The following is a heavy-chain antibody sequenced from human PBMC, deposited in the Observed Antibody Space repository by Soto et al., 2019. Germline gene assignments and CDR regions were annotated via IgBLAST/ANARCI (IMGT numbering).Heavy chain of an antibody. Sequence: QPGGSLRLSCAASGFTFSSYEMNWVRQAPGKGLEWVSYISSSGSTIYYADSVKGRFTISRDNAKNSLYLQMNSLRAEDTAVYYCARVENTDLDYWGQGTLVTVSS. D-gene: IGHD5-18*01. CDR2: ISSSGSTI. J-gene: IGHJ4*02. CDR3: ARVENTDLDY. V-gene: IGHV3-48*03. CDR1: GFTFSSYE.